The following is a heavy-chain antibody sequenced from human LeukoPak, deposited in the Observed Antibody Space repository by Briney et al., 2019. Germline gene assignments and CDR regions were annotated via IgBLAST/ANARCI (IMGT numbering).Heavy chain of an antibody. CDR3: AREGDYYDTSGTLDY. J-gene: IGHJ4*02. V-gene: IGHV4-61*02. CDR2: IYTSGST. D-gene: IGHD3-22*01. CDR1: GGSIGSGSYY. Sequence: SETLSLTCTVSGGSIGSGSYYWSWIRQPAGKGLEWIGRIYTSGSTNYNPSLKSRVTISVDTSKNQFSLKLSSVTAADTAVYYCAREGDYYDTSGTLDYWGQGTLVTVSS.